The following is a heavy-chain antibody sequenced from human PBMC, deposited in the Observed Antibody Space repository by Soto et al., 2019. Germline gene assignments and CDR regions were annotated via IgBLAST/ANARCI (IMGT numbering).Heavy chain of an antibody. CDR1: GGTFSSYA. D-gene: IGHD2-15*01. V-gene: IGHV1-69*06. J-gene: IGHJ6*02. Sequence: QVQLVQSGAEVKKPGSSVKVSCKASGGTFSSYAISWVRQAPGQGLEWMGGIIPIFGTANHAQKFQGRVTITADKSTSTGYLELSSLRTEDTAVYYCARLVVVAAYYDYGMDVWVQGTTVTVS. CDR3: ARLVVVAAYYDYGMDV. CDR2: IIPIFGTA.